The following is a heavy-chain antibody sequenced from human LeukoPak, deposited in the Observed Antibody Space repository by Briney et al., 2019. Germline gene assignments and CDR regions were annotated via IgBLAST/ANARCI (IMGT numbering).Heavy chain of an antibody. CDR1: GGSFSGYY. CDR2: ISYDGNNK. J-gene: IGHJ4*02. CDR3: AKDRSIAAADYYFDY. V-gene: IGHV3-30*18. D-gene: IGHD6-13*01. Sequence: LSLTCAVYGGSFSGYYWSWVRQAPGKGLEWVAVISYDGNNKHYADSVKGRFTISRENSKNTLYLQMNSLRAEDTAFYYCAKDRSIAAADYYFDYWGQGTLVAVSS.